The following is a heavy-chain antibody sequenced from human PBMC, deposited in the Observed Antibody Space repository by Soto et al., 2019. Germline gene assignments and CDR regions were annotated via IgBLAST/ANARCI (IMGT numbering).Heavy chain of an antibody. CDR1: GGSFSGYY. Sequence: SETLSLTCAVYGGSFSGYYWSWIRQPPGKGLEWIGEINHSGSTNYNPSLKSRVTISVDTSKNQFSLKLSSVTAADTAVYYCARGASDGIDYWGQGTLVTVSS. J-gene: IGHJ4*02. CDR2: INHSGST. V-gene: IGHV4-34*01. D-gene: IGHD1-26*01. CDR3: ARGASDGIDY.